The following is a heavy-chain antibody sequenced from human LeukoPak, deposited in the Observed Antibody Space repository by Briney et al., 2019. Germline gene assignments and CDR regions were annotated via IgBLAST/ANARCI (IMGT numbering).Heavy chain of an antibody. J-gene: IGHJ4*02. V-gene: IGHV4-31*03. CDR2: IYYSGST. D-gene: IGHD3-10*01. Sequence: PSQTLSLTCTVSGGSISSGGYYWSWIRQHPGKGLEWIGYIYYSGSTYYNPSLKSRVTISVDTSKNQFSLKLSSVTAADTAVYYCAREEESYYYGSGSYCYWGQGTLVTVSS. CDR3: AREEESYYYGSGSYCY. CDR1: GGSISSGGYY.